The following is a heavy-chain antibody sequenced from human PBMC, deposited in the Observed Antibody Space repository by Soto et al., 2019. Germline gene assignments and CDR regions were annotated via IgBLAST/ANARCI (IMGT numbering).Heavy chain of an antibody. Sequence: QVQLVQSGAEVKKPGSSVKVSCKSSGGTLSSYTFSWVRQAPGQGLEWMGRVIPNLGVTNYAKKFQGRFTIFMDTSTSPAYMELNCLRYEHTAVYYCARDKGYCSDTSCPDFDYWGQGTLVTVSS. D-gene: IGHD2-15*01. J-gene: IGHJ4*02. CDR3: ARDKGYCSDTSCPDFDY. CDR2: VIPNLGVT. V-gene: IGHV1-69*08. CDR1: GGTLSSYT.